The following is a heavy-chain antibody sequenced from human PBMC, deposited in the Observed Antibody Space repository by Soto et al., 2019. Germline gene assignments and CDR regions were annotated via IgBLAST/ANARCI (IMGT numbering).Heavy chain of an antibody. CDR3: ARVQSWYYFDY. CDR2: IYYSGST. J-gene: IGHJ4*02. CDR1: GGSISSGGYY. D-gene: IGHD2-8*02. V-gene: IGHV4-31*03. Sequence: SETLSLTCTVSGGSISSGGYYWSWIRQHPGKGLEWIGYIYYSGSTYYNPSLKSRVTISVDTSKNQFSLKLSSVTAADTAVYYCARVQSWYYFDYWGQGTLVTVSS.